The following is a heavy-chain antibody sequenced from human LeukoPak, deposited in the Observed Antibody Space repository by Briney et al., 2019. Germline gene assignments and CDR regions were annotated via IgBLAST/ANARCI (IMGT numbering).Heavy chain of an antibody. D-gene: IGHD1-26*01. CDR3: AREGGVGPTAPPDYYSYQMDV. J-gene: IGHJ6*03. CDR1: GYTFISYG. V-gene: IGHV1-18*01. Sequence: ASVKVSCKASGYTFISYGITWVRQAPGQGLEWMGWISPYTTRTNYAQSLQGRVTMTTDTSTSTAYMELRSLRSDDTAVYYCAREGGVGPTAPPDYYSYQMDVWGKGTTVTVSS. CDR2: ISPYTTRT.